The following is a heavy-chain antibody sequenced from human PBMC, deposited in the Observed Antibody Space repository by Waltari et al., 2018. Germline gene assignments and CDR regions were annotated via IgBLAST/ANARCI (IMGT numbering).Heavy chain of an antibody. D-gene: IGHD3-9*01. CDR3: ARETQRYFDWLPIKGDAFDI. CDR1: GGSISSSSYY. V-gene: IGHV4-39*07. J-gene: IGHJ3*02. Sequence: QLQLQESGPGLVKPSETLSLTCTVSGGSISSSSYYWGWIRQPPGKGLEWIGSIYYSGSTYYNPSLKSRVTISVDTSKNQFSLKLSSVTAADTAVYYCARETQRYFDWLPIKGDAFDIWGQGTMVTVSS. CDR2: IYYSGST.